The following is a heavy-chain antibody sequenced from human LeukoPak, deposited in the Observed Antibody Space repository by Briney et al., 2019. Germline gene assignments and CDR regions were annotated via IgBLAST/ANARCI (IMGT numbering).Heavy chain of an antibody. CDR1: GFTFSSYA. J-gene: IGHJ4*02. Sequence: PGGSLRLSCAASGFTFSSYAMHWVRQAPGKGLEWVAVISYDGSNKSYADSVKGRFTISRDNAKNTLYLQMNGLRAEDTAVYYCARAGRGLRYFDWLTYDYWGQGTLVTVSS. D-gene: IGHD3-9*01. V-gene: IGHV3-30*04. CDR3: ARAGRGLRYFDWLTYDY. CDR2: ISYDGSNK.